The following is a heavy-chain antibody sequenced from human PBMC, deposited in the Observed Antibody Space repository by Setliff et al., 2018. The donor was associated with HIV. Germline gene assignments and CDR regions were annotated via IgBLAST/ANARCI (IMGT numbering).Heavy chain of an antibody. CDR2: INHGGST. V-gene: IGHV4-34*01. CDR3: ARGLDVWGTYRYRNYFDY. Sequence: PSETLSLTCAFHGGSFSGYYWMWIRQSPGEGLEWIGEINHGGSTIYNPSLKSRVTISIDTSKNQFSLNLTSVTAADTAIYYCARGLDVWGTYRYRNYFDYWGQGTLVTVSS. J-gene: IGHJ4*02. CDR1: GGSFSGYY. D-gene: IGHD3-16*02.